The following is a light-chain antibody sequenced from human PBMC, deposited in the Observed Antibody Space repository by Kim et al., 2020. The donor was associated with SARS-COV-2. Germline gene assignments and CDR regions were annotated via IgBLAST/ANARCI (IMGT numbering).Light chain of an antibody. Sequence: GHSVTISRTVTSSDVGDYNYVSLYQQHPGKAPKLMIYEVSQRPSGVPDRFSGSKSGNTASLTVSGLQAEDEADYYCSSYAGSNNLVFGGGTKLTVL. J-gene: IGLJ3*02. V-gene: IGLV2-8*01. CDR3: SSYAGSNNLV. CDR1: SSDVGDYNY. CDR2: EVS.